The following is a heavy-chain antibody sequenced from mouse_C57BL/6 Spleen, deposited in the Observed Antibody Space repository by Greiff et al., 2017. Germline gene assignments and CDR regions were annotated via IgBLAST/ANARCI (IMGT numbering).Heavy chain of an antibody. CDR1: GFTFSDYG. CDR3: AWGTYYTSFAY. CDR2: ISSGSSTI. V-gene: IGHV5-17*01. D-gene: IGHD2-12*01. Sequence: EVQLKESGGGLVKPGGSLKLSCAASGFTFSDYGMHWVRQAPEKGLEWVAYISSGSSTIYYADTVKGRFTISRDHAKNTLFLQMTSLRSADTAMYYCAWGTYYTSFAYWGQGTLVTVSA. J-gene: IGHJ3*01.